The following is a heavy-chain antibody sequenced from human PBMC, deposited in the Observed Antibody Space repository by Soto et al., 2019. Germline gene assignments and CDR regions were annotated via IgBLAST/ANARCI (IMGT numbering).Heavy chain of an antibody. J-gene: IGHJ6*02. V-gene: IGHV3-30*18. Sequence: QVQLVESGGGVVQPGRSLRLSCAASGFTFSSYGMHWVRQAPGKGLEWVAVISYDGSNKYYADSVKGRFTISRDNSKNTLYLQMNSLRAEDTAVYYCAKDTDYYGMDVWGQGTTVTVSS. CDR2: ISYDGSNK. CDR3: AKDTDYYGMDV. CDR1: GFTFSSYG.